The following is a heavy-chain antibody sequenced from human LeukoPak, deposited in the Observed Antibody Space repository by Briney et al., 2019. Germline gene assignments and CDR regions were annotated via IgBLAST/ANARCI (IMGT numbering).Heavy chain of an antibody. D-gene: IGHD3-10*01. J-gene: IGHJ4*02. CDR3: ASERPGGIDDY. Sequence: APVKVSCKASGYTFTSYHMHWVRQAPGQGLEWMGIINPSGGSTSYAQKFQGRVTMTRDTSTSTVYMELSSLRAEDTAVYYCASERPGGIDDYWGQGTLVTVSS. V-gene: IGHV1-46*03. CDR2: INPSGGST. CDR1: GYTFTSYH.